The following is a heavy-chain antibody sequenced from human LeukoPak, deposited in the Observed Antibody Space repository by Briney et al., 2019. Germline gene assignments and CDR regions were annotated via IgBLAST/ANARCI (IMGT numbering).Heavy chain of an antibody. Sequence: GESLRLSCAASGFSFTTYWMGWVRQAPGKGLEWVANINQDGTEKYYMDSVRGRFTISRDNAKTSLYLQMHSLRVEDTAVYYCAKLAKYFYGSETYYFFEHWGQGTPVTASS. J-gene: IGHJ4*02. CDR3: AKLAKYFYGSETYYFFEH. V-gene: IGHV3-7*01. CDR1: GFSFTTYW. D-gene: IGHD3-10*01. CDR2: INQDGTEK.